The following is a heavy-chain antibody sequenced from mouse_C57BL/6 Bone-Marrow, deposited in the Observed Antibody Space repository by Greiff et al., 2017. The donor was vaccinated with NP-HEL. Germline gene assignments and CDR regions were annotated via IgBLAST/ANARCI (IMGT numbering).Heavy chain of an antibody. J-gene: IGHJ2*01. V-gene: IGHV14-3*01. CDR1: GFTIKNTY. CDR3: ANSNLGY. Sequence: VQLQQSVAELVRPGASVKLSCKASGFTIKNTYMHWVKQRPEQGLEWIGRIDPANGNTKYAPKFQGKATITADTSSNTAYLQLSSLTSDDTAIYYCANSNLGYWGQGTTLTVSS. CDR2: IDPANGNT.